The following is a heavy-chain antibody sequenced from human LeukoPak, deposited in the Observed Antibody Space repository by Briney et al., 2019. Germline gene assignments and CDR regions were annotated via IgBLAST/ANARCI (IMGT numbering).Heavy chain of an antibody. CDR1: GYTFTSYD. CDR2: MNPNSGNT. J-gene: IGHJ5*02. V-gene: IGHV1-8*01. Sequence: GAAVKVPCKASGYTFTSYDINWVRQATGQGLEWMGWMNPNSGNTGYAQKFQGRVTMTRNTSISTAYMELSSLRSEDTAVCYCARDVYGDTNWFDPWGQGTLVTVSS. D-gene: IGHD4-17*01. CDR3: ARDVYGDTNWFDP.